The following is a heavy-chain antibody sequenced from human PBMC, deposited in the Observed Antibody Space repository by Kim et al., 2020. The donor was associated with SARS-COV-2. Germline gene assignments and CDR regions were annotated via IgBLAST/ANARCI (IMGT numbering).Heavy chain of an antibody. J-gene: IGHJ4*02. D-gene: IGHD6-19*01. Sequence: ADTVKGRLTLSRDHAKNSRYLQKNSLRAEDTAVYYCARAYSSGWAYFDYWGQGTLVTVSS. CDR3: ARAYSSGWAYFDY. V-gene: IGHV3-21*01.